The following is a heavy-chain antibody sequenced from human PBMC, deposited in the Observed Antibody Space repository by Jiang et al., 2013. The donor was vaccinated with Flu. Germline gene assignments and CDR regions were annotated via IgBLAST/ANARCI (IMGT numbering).Heavy chain of an antibody. CDR2: IYYSGST. Sequence: TVSGGSISSYYWSWIRQPPGKGLEWIGYIYYSGSTNYNPSLKSRVTISVDTSKNQFSLKLSSVTAADTAVYYCARDRGSSTSLGYWGQGTLVTVSS. D-gene: IGHD6-6*01. V-gene: IGHV4-59*13. CDR1: GGSISSYY. CDR3: ARDRGSSTSLGY. J-gene: IGHJ4*02.